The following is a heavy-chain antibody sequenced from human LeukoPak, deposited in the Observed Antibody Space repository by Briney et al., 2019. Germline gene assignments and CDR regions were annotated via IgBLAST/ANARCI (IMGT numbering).Heavy chain of an antibody. J-gene: IGHJ5*02. CDR2: INHSGST. D-gene: IGHD6-13*01. Sequence: SETLSLTCTVSGGTISSSNYYWGWIRQPPGKGLEWIGEINHSGSTNYNPSLKSRVTISVDTSKNQFSLKLSSVTAADTAVYYCARGIWVGSSSWYITYNWFDPWGQGTLVTVSS. CDR1: GGTISSSNYY. CDR3: ARGIWVGSSSWYITYNWFDP. V-gene: IGHV4-39*07.